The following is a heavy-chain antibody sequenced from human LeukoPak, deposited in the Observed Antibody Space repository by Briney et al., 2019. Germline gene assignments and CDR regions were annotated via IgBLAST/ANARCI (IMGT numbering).Heavy chain of an antibody. Sequence: GGSLRLSCAASGFTFSSYGMHWVRQAPGKGLEWVAVISYDGSNKYYADSVKGRFTISRDNSKNTLYLQMNSLRAEDTAVYYCAKDGLIVVVTPGAPDYWGQGTLVTVSS. D-gene: IGHD3-22*01. J-gene: IGHJ4*02. CDR3: AKDGLIVVVTPGAPDY. V-gene: IGHV3-30*18. CDR2: ISYDGSNK. CDR1: GFTFSSYG.